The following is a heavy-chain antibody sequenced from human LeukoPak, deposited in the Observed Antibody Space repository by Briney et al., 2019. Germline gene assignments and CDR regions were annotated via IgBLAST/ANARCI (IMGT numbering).Heavy chain of an antibody. CDR1: GFTFSTYS. V-gene: IGHV3-21*01. Sequence: GGSLRLSCAASGFTFSTYSMNWVRQAPGKGLEWVSSISSSGSYIYYADSVKGRFTISRDNAKNSLYLQMNSLGAEDTAVYYCARAPSPNCYFDLWGRGTLVTVSS. J-gene: IGHJ2*01. CDR2: ISSSGSYI. CDR3: ARAPSPNCYFDL.